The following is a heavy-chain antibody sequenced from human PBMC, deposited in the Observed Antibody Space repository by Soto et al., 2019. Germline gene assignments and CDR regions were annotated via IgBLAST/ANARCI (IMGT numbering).Heavy chain of an antibody. J-gene: IGHJ4*02. CDR2: IYSGGST. D-gene: IGHD2-15*01. CDR3: AREGRDFHFDY. V-gene: IGHV3-53*01. CDR1: GFTVSSNY. Sequence: GGSLRLSCAASGFTVSSNYMSWVRQAPGKGLEWVSVIYSGGSTYYADSVKGRFTISRDNSKNTLYLQMNSLRAEDTAVYYCAREGRDFHFDYWGQGTLVTVSS.